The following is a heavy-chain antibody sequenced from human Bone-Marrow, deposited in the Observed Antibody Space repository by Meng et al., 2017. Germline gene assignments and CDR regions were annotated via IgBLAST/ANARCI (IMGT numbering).Heavy chain of an antibody. J-gene: IGHJ6*02. CDR1: GFTFSSYA. Sequence: GESLKISCAASGFTFSSYAMSWVRQAPGKGLEWIGRITSMTHGGTTDYAAPVKGRFTISRDDGKNTLYLQMSSLKTEDTAVYYCARDIVERISMVRGIIITRDYSYYNMDVWGQGATVTVSS. V-gene: IGHV3-15*01. CDR3: ARDIVERISMVRGIIITRDYSYYNMDV. CDR2: ITSMTHGGTT. D-gene: IGHD3-10*01.